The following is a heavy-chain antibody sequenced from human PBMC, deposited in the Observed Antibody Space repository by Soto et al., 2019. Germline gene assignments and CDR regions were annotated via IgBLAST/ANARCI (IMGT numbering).Heavy chain of an antibody. J-gene: IGHJ4*02. V-gene: IGHV4-4*07. CDR3: ARGGKVIIPTATAFDY. D-gene: IGHD2-2*01. Sequence: PSDTLSLTCTVSGGSISPYYWSWIRQPAGKGLEWIGRIYASGSTNYNPSLKGRVTMSVATSKNQFSLKLSSVTAADTAVYYCARGGKVIIPTATAFDYWGQGTLVTVSS. CDR1: GGSISPYY. CDR2: IYASGST.